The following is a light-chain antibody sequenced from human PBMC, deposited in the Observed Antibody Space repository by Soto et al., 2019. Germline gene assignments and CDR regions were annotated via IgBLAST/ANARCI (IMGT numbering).Light chain of an antibody. J-gene: IGLJ3*02. Sequence: QPVLTQPPSVSGAPGQRVTISCTGSSSNIGAGHDVHWYQQIPGTAPKLLISGNNNRPSGVPDRFSGSKSGTSASLAITGLQADDEADYYCQSYDSGLSAWVFGGGTKLTVL. V-gene: IGLV1-40*01. CDR2: GNN. CDR1: SSNIGAGHD. CDR3: QSYDSGLSAWV.